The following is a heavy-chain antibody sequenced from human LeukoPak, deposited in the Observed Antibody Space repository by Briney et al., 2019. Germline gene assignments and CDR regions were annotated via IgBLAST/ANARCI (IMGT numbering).Heavy chain of an antibody. Sequence: ASVKVSCKASGGTFSSYAISWVRQAPGQGLEWMGGIIPIFGTANYAQKFQGRVTITADESTSTAYMELSSLRSEDTAVYYCARDRLPYGSSSGGPFDYWGQGTLVTVSS. CDR1: GGTFSSYA. D-gene: IGHD6-6*01. CDR3: ARDRLPYGSSSGGPFDY. CDR2: IIPIFGTA. J-gene: IGHJ4*02. V-gene: IGHV1-69*13.